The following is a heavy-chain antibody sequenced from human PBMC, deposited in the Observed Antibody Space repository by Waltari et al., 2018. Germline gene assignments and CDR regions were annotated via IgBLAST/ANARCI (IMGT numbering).Heavy chain of an antibody. V-gene: IGHV1-69*01. CDR2: IIPFRHTS. D-gene: IGHD1-26*01. J-gene: IGHJ6*02. CDR3: ARVGGSYLGVDYFYYNMDV. Sequence: QVQLVQSGAEVKKPGSSVKVSCKASGGTFNNYAISWLRQAPGQGLEWMGGIIPFRHTSNYAQKFQCRFTITADGSTSTAYMELSGLRSEDTAVYFCARVGGSYLGVDYFYYNMDVWGQGTSVTVSS. CDR1: GGTFNNYA.